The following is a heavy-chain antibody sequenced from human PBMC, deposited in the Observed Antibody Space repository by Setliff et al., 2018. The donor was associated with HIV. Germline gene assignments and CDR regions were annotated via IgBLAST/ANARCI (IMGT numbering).Heavy chain of an antibody. D-gene: IGHD3-10*01. Sequence: SESLSLTCAVYGGSLSDSFWGWIRHPPGKGLEWIGEIDHSGSTNYNSSLESRVTISRDMSKKQFSLKMTSVTAADAAVYFCARGLHYHGSGSHRLGAFDIWGRGTLVTVSS. CDR3: ARGLHYHGSGSHRLGAFDI. J-gene: IGHJ3*02. CDR1: GGSLSDSF. V-gene: IGHV4-34*01. CDR2: IDHSGST.